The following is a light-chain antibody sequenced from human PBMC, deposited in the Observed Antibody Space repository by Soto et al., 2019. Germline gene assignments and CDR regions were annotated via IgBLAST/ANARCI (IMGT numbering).Light chain of an antibody. CDR3: QQRGNWPWT. Sequence: EIVLTQSPATLSLSPGERATLSCRASQSVTTYLAWYQQKPGQAPRLLIYDASNRATGIPARFSGSGSGTDFTLTISSLEPEDFAVYYCQQRGNWPWTFGQGTKGDIK. CDR1: QSVTTY. J-gene: IGKJ1*01. CDR2: DAS. V-gene: IGKV3-11*01.